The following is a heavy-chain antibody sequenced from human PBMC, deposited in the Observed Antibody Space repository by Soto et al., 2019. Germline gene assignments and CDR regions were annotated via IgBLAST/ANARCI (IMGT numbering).Heavy chain of an antibody. D-gene: IGHD6-19*01. CDR2: IIPIFGTA. CDR1: GGTFSSYA. V-gene: IGHV1-69*13. Sequence: SVKVSCKASGGTFSSYAISWVRQAPGQGLEWMGGIIPIFGTANYAQKFQGRVTITADESTSTAYMELSSLRSEDTAVYYCASSEKKAPSTVAGYFQYWGQGTLVTVSS. J-gene: IGHJ1*01. CDR3: ASSEKKAPSTVAGYFQY.